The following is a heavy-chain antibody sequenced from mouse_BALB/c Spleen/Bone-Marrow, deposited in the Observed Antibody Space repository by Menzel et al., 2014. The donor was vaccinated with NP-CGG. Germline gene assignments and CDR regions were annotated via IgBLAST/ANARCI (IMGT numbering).Heavy chain of an antibody. Sequence: QVQLQQSGPELVRPGVSVKISCKGSGYAFTEYSIHWVKQSHAKSLEWIGVISTYSGNTNFNQIFKGKATMTVGKSSSTAYMELARLTSEDSAIYYCTRGGSSHWYFDVWGAGTTVTVSS. CDR1: GYAFTEYS. J-gene: IGHJ1*01. D-gene: IGHD1-1*01. CDR2: ISTYSGNT. V-gene: IGHV1-67*01. CDR3: TRGGSSHWYFDV.